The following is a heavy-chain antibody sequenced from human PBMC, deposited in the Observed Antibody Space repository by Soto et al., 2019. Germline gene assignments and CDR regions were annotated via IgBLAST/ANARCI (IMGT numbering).Heavy chain of an antibody. Sequence: GGSLRLSCVASGFSLANYPMNWVRQTPGKGLEWISYSSPRGDTIYYADSVEGRFTISRDNARNSLSLHMSSLRDEDSALYYCAKGPHTNVGWPYYFQSWGRGVPVTVSS. CDR3: AKGPHTNVGWPYYFQS. V-gene: IGHV3-48*02. CDR1: GFSLANYP. D-gene: IGHD3-10*02. CDR2: SSPRGDTI. J-gene: IGHJ4*02.